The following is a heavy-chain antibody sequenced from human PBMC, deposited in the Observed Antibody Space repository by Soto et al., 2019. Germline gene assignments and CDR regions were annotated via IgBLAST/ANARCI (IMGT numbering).Heavy chain of an antibody. J-gene: IGHJ5*02. CDR1: GYTCNSYT. Sequence: GTVKVSSKDYGYTCNSYTMRWVRQAPGQRLEWMGWINAGNGNTKYSQKFQGRVTITRDTSASTAYMELSSLRSEDTAVYYCARDTMVRGVRNWFDPWGQGTLVTVSS. CDR3: ARDTMVRGVRNWFDP. CDR2: INAGNGNT. D-gene: IGHD3-10*01. V-gene: IGHV1-3*01.